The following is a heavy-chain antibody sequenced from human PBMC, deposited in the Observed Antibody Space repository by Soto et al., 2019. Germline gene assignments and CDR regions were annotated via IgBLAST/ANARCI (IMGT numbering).Heavy chain of an antibody. J-gene: IGHJ5*02. CDR2: ISGSGGST. Sequence: GGSLRLSCAASGFTFSSYAMSWVRQAPGKGLEWVSAISGSGGSTYYADSVKGRFTISRDNSKNTLYLQMNSLRAEDTAVYYCAKRNSEYQLLNYYNWFDPWGQGTLVTVSS. CDR3: AKRNSEYQLLNYYNWFDP. CDR1: GFTFSSYA. V-gene: IGHV3-23*01. D-gene: IGHD2-2*01.